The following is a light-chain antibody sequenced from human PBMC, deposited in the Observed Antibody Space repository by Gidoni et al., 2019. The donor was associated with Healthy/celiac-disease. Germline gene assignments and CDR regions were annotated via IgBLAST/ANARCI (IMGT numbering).Light chain of an antibody. CDR1: QSVSSN. V-gene: IGKV3-15*01. Sequence: EIVMTQSPATLSVSPGERATLSCRASQSVSSNLSWYQQKPGQAPRLLIYCASTRATGIPARFIGSGSGTEFPLTISSLQSADFAVYYCQQYNNWPPATFGGGTQVEIK. CDR3: QQYNNWPPAT. J-gene: IGKJ4*01. CDR2: CAS.